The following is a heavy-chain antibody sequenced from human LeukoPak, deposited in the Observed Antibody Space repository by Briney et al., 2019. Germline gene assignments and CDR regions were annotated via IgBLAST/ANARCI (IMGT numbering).Heavy chain of an antibody. CDR1: GYTFTSYG. CDR3: ARDRIAVAGAHVFDY. CDR2: VSAYNGNT. Sequence: ASVKVSCKASGYTFTSYGISWVRQAPGQGLEWMGWVSAYNGNTNYAQKLQGRVTMTTDTSTSTAYMELRSLRSDDTAVYYCARDRIAVAGAHVFDYWGQGTLVTVSS. J-gene: IGHJ4*02. D-gene: IGHD6-19*01. V-gene: IGHV1-18*01.